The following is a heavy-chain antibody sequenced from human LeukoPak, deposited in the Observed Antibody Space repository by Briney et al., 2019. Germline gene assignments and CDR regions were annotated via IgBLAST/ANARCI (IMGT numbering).Heavy chain of an antibody. J-gene: IGHJ6*03. D-gene: IGHD3-10*01. Sequence: GGPLRLSCSPCGFTFSSYAMSWVRQAPAKGLEWVSAMSGSGGRTYYGDSVKGRFTISRDNYKNTLYLQLNSLRAEDTAVYYCAKERVSTMVRGVIGYYYYYMDVWGKGTTVTVSS. CDR1: GFTFSSYA. CDR3: AKERVSTMVRGVIGYYYYYMDV. V-gene: IGHV3-23*01. CDR2: MSGSGGRT.